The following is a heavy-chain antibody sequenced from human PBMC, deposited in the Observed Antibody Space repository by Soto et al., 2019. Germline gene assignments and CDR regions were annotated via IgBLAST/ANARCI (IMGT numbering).Heavy chain of an antibody. Sequence: PVGSQRVSCAASGFTFSSFGVRWVRKAPGKGLEWVAVIWYDGSNKYYADSVKGRFTISRDNSKNTLYLQMNSLRSEDTAVYYCARGPITMVRGVIVPNWFDPWGEGTLVTVSS. J-gene: IGHJ5*02. CDR2: IWYDGSNK. CDR1: GFTFSSFG. CDR3: ARGPITMVRGVIVPNWFDP. D-gene: IGHD3-10*01. V-gene: IGHV3-33*08.